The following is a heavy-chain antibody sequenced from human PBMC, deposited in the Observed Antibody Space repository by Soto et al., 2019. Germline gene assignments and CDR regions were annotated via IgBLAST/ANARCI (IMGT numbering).Heavy chain of an antibody. CDR2: IYSSGST. J-gene: IGHJ3*02. Sequence: PSETLSLTCTVSCGSISGYFWSCIRQPAGKGLDWIGRIYSSGSTNYNPSLNSRITMSVDTSKNQFSLKLSSVSAADTAVYYCARVYDSNVNHAFDIWGQGTLVTVSS. V-gene: IGHV4-4*07. D-gene: IGHD3-22*01. CDR1: CGSISGYF. CDR3: ARVYDSNVNHAFDI.